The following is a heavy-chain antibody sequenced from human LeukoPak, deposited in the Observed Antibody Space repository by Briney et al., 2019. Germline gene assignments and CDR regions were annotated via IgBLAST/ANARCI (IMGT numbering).Heavy chain of an antibody. D-gene: IGHD3-22*01. J-gene: IGHJ4*02. V-gene: IGHV3-48*03. CDR1: GFTFSSYE. Sequence: PGGSLRLSCAASGFTFSSYEMNWVRQAPGKGLEWVSYISSSGSTIYYADSVKGRFTISRDNAKNSLYLQMNSLRAEDTAVYYCALDYYDSSGYYYFDYWGQGTLSPSPQ. CDR3: ALDYYDSSGYYYFDY. CDR2: ISSSGSTI.